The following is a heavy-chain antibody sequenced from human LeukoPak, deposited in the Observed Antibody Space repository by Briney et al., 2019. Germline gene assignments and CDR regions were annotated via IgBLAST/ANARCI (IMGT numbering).Heavy chain of an antibody. CDR3: ARLGSMAAAGTPDY. V-gene: IGHV3-11*06. Sequence: PGGSLRLSCAASGFTFSDYYMSWIRQAPGKGLEWVSYISGTSSYTTYADSVKGRFTISRDNAKNSLYLQMNSLRGGDTAVYYCARLGSMAAAGTPDYWGQGTLVTVSS. D-gene: IGHD6-13*01. J-gene: IGHJ4*02. CDR1: GFTFSDYY. CDR2: ISGTSSYT.